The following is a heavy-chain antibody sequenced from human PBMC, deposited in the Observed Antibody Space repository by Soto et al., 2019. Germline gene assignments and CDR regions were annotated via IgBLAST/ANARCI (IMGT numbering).Heavy chain of an antibody. D-gene: IGHD4-4*01. Sequence: QVQLVQSGAEVKKPGASVKVSCKASGYTFTSYDINWVRQATGQGLEWMGWMNPNSGKTGYPQKFQGRVTITRNTYISTAYMELSSMRFEDTAVYYCARSPPRVERNNYAGGWFDPWGQGTLVTVSS. CDR1: GYTFTSYD. CDR3: ARSPPRVERNNYAGGWFDP. CDR2: MNPNSGKT. V-gene: IGHV1-8*01. J-gene: IGHJ5*02.